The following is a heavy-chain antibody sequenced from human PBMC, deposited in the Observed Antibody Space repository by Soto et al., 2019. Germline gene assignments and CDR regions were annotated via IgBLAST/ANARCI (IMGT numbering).Heavy chain of an antibody. CDR1: GNTFPSYY. D-gene: IGHD2-15*01. Sequence: ASLKVSCKASGNTFPSYYMHWVRQAPGQGLEWMGIINPSGGSTSYAQKFQGRVTMTRDTSTSTVYMELSSLRSEDTAVYYCARDNPGSTLDYWGQGTLVTVSS. V-gene: IGHV1-46*01. CDR2: INPSGGST. J-gene: IGHJ4*02. CDR3: ARDNPGSTLDY.